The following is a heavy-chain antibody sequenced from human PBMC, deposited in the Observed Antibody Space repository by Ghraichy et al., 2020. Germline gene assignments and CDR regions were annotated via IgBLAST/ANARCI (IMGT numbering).Heavy chain of an antibody. CDR3: AREAFSTGWSP. V-gene: IGHV1-18*01. D-gene: IGHD6-19*01. J-gene: IGHJ5*02. Sequence: LISVYNVYTNYAQKFQGIVTMTTDTSTSTAYMELRSLRSDDTAVYYCAREAFSTGWSPWGQGTLVNVSS. CDR2: ISVYNVYT.